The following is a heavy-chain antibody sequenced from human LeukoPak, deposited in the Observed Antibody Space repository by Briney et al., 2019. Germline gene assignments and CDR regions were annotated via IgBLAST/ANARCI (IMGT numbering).Heavy chain of an antibody. CDR2: ISGSGGST. D-gene: IGHD2-2*01. Sequence: GGSLRLSCAASGFTFSSYAMSWVRQAPGKGLEWVSAISGSGGSTYYADSVKGRFTISRDNSKNTLYLQMNSLRAEDTAVYYCARGVGCSSTSCFAYYYYYYMDVWGKGTTVTVSS. V-gene: IGHV3-23*01. J-gene: IGHJ6*03. CDR1: GFTFSSYA. CDR3: ARGVGCSSTSCFAYYYYYYMDV.